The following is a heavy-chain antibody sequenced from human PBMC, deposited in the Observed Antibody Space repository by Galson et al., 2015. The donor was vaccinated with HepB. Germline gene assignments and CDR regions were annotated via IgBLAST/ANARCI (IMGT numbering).Heavy chain of an antibody. Sequence: TLSLTCTVSGGSISSGDYYWSWIRQPPGKGLEWIGYIYYSGSTYYNPSLKSRVTISVDTSKNQFSLKLSSVTAADTAVYYCARYHCSGDNCYSGFDYWGQGTLVTVSS. CDR1: GGSISSGDYY. D-gene: IGHD2-15*01. J-gene: IGHJ4*02. CDR3: ARYHCSGDNCYSGFDY. V-gene: IGHV4-30-4*01. CDR2: IYYSGST.